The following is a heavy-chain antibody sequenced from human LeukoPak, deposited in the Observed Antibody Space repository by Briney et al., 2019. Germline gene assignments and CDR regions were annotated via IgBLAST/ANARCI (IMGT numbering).Heavy chain of an antibody. D-gene: IGHD3-22*01. V-gene: IGHV1-24*01. J-gene: IGHJ3*02. Sequence: ASVKVSCKVSGYTLTELSMHWVRQAPGKGLEWMGGFDPEDGETIYAQKFQGRVTMTEDTSTDAAYMELSSLRSEDTAVYYCATAWVVIFAFDIWGQGTMVTVSS. CDR2: FDPEDGET. CDR3: ATAWVVIFAFDI. CDR1: GYTLTELS.